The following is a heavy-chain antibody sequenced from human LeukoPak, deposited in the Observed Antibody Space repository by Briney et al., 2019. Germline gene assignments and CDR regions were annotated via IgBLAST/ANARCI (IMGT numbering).Heavy chain of an antibody. D-gene: IGHD2-2*01. J-gene: IGHJ4*02. V-gene: IGHV4-34*01. CDR1: GGSFSGYY. CDR2: INHSGST. CDR3: ASRYCSSTSCYADY. Sequence: PSETLSLTCAVYGGSFSGYYWSWIRQPPGKGLEWIGEINHSGSTNYNPSLKSRVTISVDTSKNQFSLKLSSVTAADTAVYYCASRYCSSTSCYADYWGQGTLVTVSS.